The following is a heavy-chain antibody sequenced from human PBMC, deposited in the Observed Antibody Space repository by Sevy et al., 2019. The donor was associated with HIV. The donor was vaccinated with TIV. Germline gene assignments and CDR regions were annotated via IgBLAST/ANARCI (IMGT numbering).Heavy chain of an antibody. CDR2: IKQDGRVK. J-gene: IGHJ3*01. D-gene: IGHD3-22*01. V-gene: IGHV3-7*03. CDR1: GFTFSSYG. CDR3: ARGTYYYDSGGYYHDAFDL. Sequence: GGSLRLSCEVFGFTFSSYGMHWVRQAPGKGLEWVANIKQDGRVKYYVDSVRGRFAISRDNAKNSLYLQMNTLRADDTALYYCARGTYYYDSGGYYHDAFDLWGQGTMVTVSS.